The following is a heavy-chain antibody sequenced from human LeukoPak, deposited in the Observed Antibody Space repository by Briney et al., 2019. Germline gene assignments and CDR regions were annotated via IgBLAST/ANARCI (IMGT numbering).Heavy chain of an antibody. CDR3: AKDRGIAAAGWGLFDY. J-gene: IGHJ4*02. CDR2: ISYDGSNK. D-gene: IGHD6-13*01. V-gene: IGHV3-30*18. Sequence: GGSLRLSCAASGFTFSSYGMHWVRQAPGKGLEWVAVISYDGSNKYYADSVKGRFTISRDNSKNTLYLQMNSLRAEDTAVYYCAKDRGIAAAGWGLFDYWGQGTLVTVSS. CDR1: GFTFSSYG.